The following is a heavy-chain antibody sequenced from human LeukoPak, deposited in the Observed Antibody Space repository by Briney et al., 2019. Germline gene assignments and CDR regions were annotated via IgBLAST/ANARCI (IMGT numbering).Heavy chain of an antibody. J-gene: IGHJ4*02. CDR1: GFTFSSYS. CDR3: AKDDRLQRFLH. Sequence: GRSLRLPCAASGFTFSSYSMHWVRQAPGRGLEWVSGLTGSGGITYYADSVKGRFTISRDNSKNTLYLQMNSLRAEDTAVYYCAKDDRLQRFLHWGQGTLVTVSS. CDR2: LTGSGGIT. V-gene: IGHV3-23*01. D-gene: IGHD3-16*01.